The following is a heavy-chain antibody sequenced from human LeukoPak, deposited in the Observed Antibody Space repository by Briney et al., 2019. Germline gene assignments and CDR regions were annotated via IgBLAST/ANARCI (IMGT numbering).Heavy chain of an antibody. CDR1: GFTFSSHW. J-gene: IGHJ6*02. Sequence: GGSLRLSCAASGFTFSSHWMSWVRQAPGKGLEWVANIKQDGSEKYYVDSVKGRFTISRDNAKNSLYLQMNSLTAEDTAVYYCARDRQLSTRAYGFDVRGQGTTVTVSS. CDR3: ARDRQLSTRAYGFDV. CDR2: IKQDGSEK. V-gene: IGHV3-7*01. D-gene: IGHD3-16*02.